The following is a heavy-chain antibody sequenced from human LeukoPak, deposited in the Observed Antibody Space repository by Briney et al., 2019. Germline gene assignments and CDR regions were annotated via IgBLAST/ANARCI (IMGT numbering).Heavy chain of an antibody. V-gene: IGHV3-11*04. D-gene: IGHD5-18*01. J-gene: IGHJ4*02. CDR1: GFTFSDYY. CDR3: ARDQPIGYNYGYPFDN. Sequence: PGGSLRLSCAASGFTFSDYYMSWIRQAPGKGLEWVSYISRSENTIYYADSVKGRFTISRDNAKNSLYLQMNSLRVEDTAVYYCARDQPIGYNYGYPFDNWGQGTLVTVSS. CDR2: ISRSENTI.